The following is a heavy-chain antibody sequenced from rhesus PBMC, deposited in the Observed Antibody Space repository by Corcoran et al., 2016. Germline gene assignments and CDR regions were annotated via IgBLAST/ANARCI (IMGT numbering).Heavy chain of an antibody. Sequence: EVQLVESGGGLVQPGGSLRLSCAASGFTFSSYGMSWVRQAPGKGLEWVSYISNGDGTTYYADSVKCRFTISRDNSKTTLSLQMNSLRAEDTAVYYCAKDSGSLGFDVWGPGVLVTVSS. D-gene: IGHD6-25*01. J-gene: IGHJ5-1*01. CDR2: ISNGDGTT. CDR3: AKDSGSLGFDV. CDR1: GFTFSSYG. V-gene: IGHV3S5*01.